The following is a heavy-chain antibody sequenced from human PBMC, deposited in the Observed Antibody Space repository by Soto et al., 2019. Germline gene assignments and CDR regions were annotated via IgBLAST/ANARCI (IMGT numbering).Heavy chain of an antibody. CDR1: GGSVSGYY. D-gene: IGHD1-1*01. Sequence: SETLYLTCAVYGGSVSGYYWSWIRQPPGKGLEWIGEINHSGSTNYNPSLKSRVTISVDTSKNQFSLKLSSVTAADTAVYYCARGGATGTTPPRLFDYWGQGTLVTVSS. J-gene: IGHJ4*02. CDR2: INHSGST. CDR3: ARGGATGTTPPRLFDY. V-gene: IGHV4-34*01.